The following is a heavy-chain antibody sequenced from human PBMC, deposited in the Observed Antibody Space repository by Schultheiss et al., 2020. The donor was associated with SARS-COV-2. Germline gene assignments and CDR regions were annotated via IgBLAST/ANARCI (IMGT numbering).Heavy chain of an antibody. D-gene: IGHD3/OR15-3a*01. CDR2: TNSDGNIT. CDR3: ARASDFWTGYYGMDV. Sequence: GGSLRLSCAASGFTFSSYGMHWVRQVPGKGLVWVSRTNSDGNITSYADSVRGRFTISRDNAKNTLYLQMNSLRAEDTAVYYCARASDFWTGYYGMDVWGQGTTVTVSS. V-gene: IGHV3-74*01. J-gene: IGHJ6*02. CDR1: GFTFSSYG.